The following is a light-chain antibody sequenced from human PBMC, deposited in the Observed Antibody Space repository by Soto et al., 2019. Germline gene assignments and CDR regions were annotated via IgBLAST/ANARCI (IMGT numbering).Light chain of an antibody. CDR1: QSVRSN. V-gene: IGKV3-15*01. CDR3: QQYNTWPPIT. J-gene: IGKJ5*01. CDR2: GAS. Sequence: EIVMTQSPATLSVSPGERVTLSCRASQSVRSNLAWYQQKPGQAPRLLIYGASTRATGLPARFSGSGSGTDFTLTISSLQSEDFAVYYCQQYNTWPPITFGQGTRL.